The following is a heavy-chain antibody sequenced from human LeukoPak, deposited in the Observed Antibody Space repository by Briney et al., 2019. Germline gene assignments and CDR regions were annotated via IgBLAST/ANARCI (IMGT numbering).Heavy chain of an antibody. CDR2: INPNSGGT. Sequence: ASVKVSCKASGYTFTCYYMHWVRQAPGQGLEWMGWINPNSGGTNYAQKFQGRVTMNRDTSISTAYMELSRLRSDDTAVYYCARGFEFLEAAFDYWGQGTLVTVSS. V-gene: IGHV1-2*02. CDR1: GYTFTCYY. J-gene: IGHJ4*02. D-gene: IGHD6-25*01. CDR3: ARGFEFLEAAFDY.